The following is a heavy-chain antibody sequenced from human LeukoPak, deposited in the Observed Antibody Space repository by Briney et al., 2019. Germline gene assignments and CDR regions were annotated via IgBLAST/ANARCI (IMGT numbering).Heavy chain of an antibody. CDR2: IKQDGSEK. Sequence: GGSLRLSCAASGFTFSSYWISWVRQAPGKGLEWVANIKQDGSEKYYVDSVKGRFTISRDNAKNSLYLQMNSLRAEDTAVYLCARGPTRANCTAYWGKGPLVTV. V-gene: IGHV3-7*04. CDR3: ARGPTRANCTAY. D-gene: IGHD2-21*01. J-gene: IGHJ4*02. CDR1: GFTFSSYW.